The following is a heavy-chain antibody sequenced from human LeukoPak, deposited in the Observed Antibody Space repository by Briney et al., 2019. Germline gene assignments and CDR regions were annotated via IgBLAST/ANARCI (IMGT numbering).Heavy chain of an antibody. J-gene: IGHJ1*01. Sequence: SETLSLTCTVSGGSISSSSYYWSWIRQPPGKGLEWIGYIYYSGSTNYNPSLKSRVTISVDTSKNQFSLKLSSVTAADTAVYYCAGSRDGYNPEYFQHWGQGTLVTVSS. CDR1: GGSISSSSYY. D-gene: IGHD5-24*01. CDR2: IYYSGST. V-gene: IGHV4-61*01. CDR3: AGSRDGYNPEYFQH.